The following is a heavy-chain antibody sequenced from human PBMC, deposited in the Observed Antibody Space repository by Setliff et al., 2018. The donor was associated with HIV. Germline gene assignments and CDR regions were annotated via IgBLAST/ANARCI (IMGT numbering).Heavy chain of an antibody. CDR1: GFTFSSYS. J-gene: IGHJ6*02. CDR3: AKDHAEAMEQQLVPEYYGMDV. D-gene: IGHD6-13*01. Sequence: GGSLRLSCAASGFTFSSYSMHWVRQAPGKGLEWVAFIRYDGSNKKYGDSVKGRFTISRDNSKNTLYLQMNSLRAEDTAVYYCAKDHAEAMEQQLVPEYYGMDVWGQGTTVTVSS. CDR2: IRYDGSNK. V-gene: IGHV3-30*02.